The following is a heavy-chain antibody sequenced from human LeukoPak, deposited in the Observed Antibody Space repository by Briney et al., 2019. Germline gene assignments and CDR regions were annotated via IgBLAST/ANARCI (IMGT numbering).Heavy chain of an antibody. V-gene: IGHV1-2*02. D-gene: IGHD1/OR15-1a*01. J-gene: IGHJ6*03. CDR3: ARDGERGEQDYYYYYYMDV. CDR1: GYTFTSYG. CDR2: INPNSGGT. Sequence: ASVKVSCKASGYTFTSYGISWVRQAPGQGLEWMGWINPNSGGTNYAQKFQGRVTMTRDTSISTAYMELSRLRSDDTAVYYSARDGERGEQDYYYYYYMDVWGKGTTVTVSS.